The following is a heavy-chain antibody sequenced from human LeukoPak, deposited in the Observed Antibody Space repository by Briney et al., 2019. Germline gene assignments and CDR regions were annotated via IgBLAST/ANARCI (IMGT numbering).Heavy chain of an antibody. Sequence: SETLSLTCTVFGGSISSGGYYWRWIRQHPGKGMEWIGYIYYSGSTYYNPSLKSRVTISVDTSKNQFSLKLSSVTAADTAVYYCAREVIRYFDWPSAFDYWGQGTLVTVSS. CDR1: GGSISSGGYY. D-gene: IGHD3-9*01. CDR3: AREVIRYFDWPSAFDY. V-gene: IGHV4-31*03. J-gene: IGHJ4*02. CDR2: IYYSGST.